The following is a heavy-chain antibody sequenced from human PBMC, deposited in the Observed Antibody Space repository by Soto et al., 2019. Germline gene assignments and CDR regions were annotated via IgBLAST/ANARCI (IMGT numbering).Heavy chain of an antibody. D-gene: IGHD4-4*01. CDR1: EYTFPSYT. CDR2: INAGNGDS. CDR3: ARELQGLYYFDY. J-gene: IGHJ4*02. V-gene: IGHV1-3*01. Sequence: ASAKVPCKASEYTFPSYTLHWVRQAPGQRLEWMGWINAGNGDSKYSQKFQGRVSISRDTSASTASMELSSLTSEDTAVYYCARELQGLYYFDYWGQGTLVTVSS.